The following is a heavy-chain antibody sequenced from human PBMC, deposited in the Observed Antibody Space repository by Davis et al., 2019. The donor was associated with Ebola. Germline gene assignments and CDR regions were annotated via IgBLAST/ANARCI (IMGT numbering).Heavy chain of an antibody. Sequence: ASVKVSCKASGYTFTNYYMHWVRQAPGQGLEWVGRINSNTGGTSYAGKFQGRVTMTRDTSISTVYLELNRLTSDDTAVYYCARPYFYDSGGCNYWGQGTLVTVSS. CDR1: GYTFTNYY. CDR2: INSNTGGT. V-gene: IGHV1-2*06. CDR3: ARPYFYDSGGCNY. J-gene: IGHJ4*02. D-gene: IGHD3-22*01.